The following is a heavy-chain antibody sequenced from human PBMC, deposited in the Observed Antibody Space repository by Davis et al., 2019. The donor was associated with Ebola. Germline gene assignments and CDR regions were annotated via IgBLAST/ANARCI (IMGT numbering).Heavy chain of an antibody. D-gene: IGHD1-26*01. V-gene: IGHV3-23*01. Sequence: GESLKISCAASGFPFGSYAMSWVRQAPGKGLEWVSAISGGGGSTYYADSVKGRFTISRHNLKNMLYLQMNSLRPDDTAVYYCARDLWDLNGRHYFDYWGQGTLVTVSS. CDR2: ISGGGGST. J-gene: IGHJ4*02. CDR3: ARDLWDLNGRHYFDY. CDR1: GFPFGSYA.